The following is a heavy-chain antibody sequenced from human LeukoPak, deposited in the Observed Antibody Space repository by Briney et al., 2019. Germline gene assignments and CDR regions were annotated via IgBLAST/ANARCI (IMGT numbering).Heavy chain of an antibody. J-gene: IGHJ4*02. V-gene: IGHV5-10-1*01. CDR3: ARQEYSGSYYVY. D-gene: IGHD1-26*01. Sequence: GEPLKISCKGSGYSFSNYWISWVRQMPGKGLEWMGRIDPSDSYTNYSPSFQGHVTISADKSISTAYLQWNSLKASDTAIYYCARQEYSGSYYVYWGQGTLATVSS. CDR2: IDPSDSYT. CDR1: GYSFSNYW.